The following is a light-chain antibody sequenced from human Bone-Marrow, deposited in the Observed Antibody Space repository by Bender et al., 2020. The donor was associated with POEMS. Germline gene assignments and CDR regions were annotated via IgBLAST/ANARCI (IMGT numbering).Light chain of an antibody. CDR3: QVWDNRSDLVV. CDR1: DIGDKS. CDR2: SDR. J-gene: IGLJ2*01. Sequence: SYVLTQPPSVSVAPGKTARITCGGNDIGDKSVHWYQQKPGQAPVLVIYSDRDRASGIPERFSGSNSGNTATLTISRVEAGDEADYYCQVWDNRSDLVVFGGGTKLTVL. V-gene: IGLV3-21*04.